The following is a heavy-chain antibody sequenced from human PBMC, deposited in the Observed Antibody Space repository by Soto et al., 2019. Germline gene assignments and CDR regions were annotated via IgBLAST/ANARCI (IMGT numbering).Heavy chain of an antibody. J-gene: IGHJ6*02. Sequence: QVQLVQSGAEVKKPGSSVKVSCKASGGTFSSYAISWVRQAPGQGLEWMGGIIPIFGTANYAQKFQGRVTITADESTITAYMELSSLRSEDTAVYYCASSPRYSYGRPTYYDYGMDVWGQGTTVTVSS. D-gene: IGHD5-18*01. V-gene: IGHV1-69*01. CDR3: ASSPRYSYGRPTYYDYGMDV. CDR1: GGTFSSYA. CDR2: IIPIFGTA.